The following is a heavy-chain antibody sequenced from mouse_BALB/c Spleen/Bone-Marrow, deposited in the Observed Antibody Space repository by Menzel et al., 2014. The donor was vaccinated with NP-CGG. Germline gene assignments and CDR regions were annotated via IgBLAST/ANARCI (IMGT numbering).Heavy chain of an antibody. D-gene: IGHD2-3*01. CDR1: GDSITSGY. V-gene: IGHV3-8*02. CDR2: ISYSGST. Sequence: EVKLMESGPSLVKPSQTLSLTCSVTGDSITSGYWNWIRKFPGNKLEYMGYISYSGSTYYSPSLKSRISITRDTYKNQYYLHLNTVTTEDTATYYCATYDGYYFDYWGQGTTLTVSS. J-gene: IGHJ2*01. CDR3: ATYDGYYFDY.